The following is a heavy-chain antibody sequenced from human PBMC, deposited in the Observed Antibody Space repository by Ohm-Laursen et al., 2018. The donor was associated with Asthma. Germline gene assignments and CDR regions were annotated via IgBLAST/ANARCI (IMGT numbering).Heavy chain of an antibody. V-gene: IGHV3-48*02. Sequence: GSLRLSCTASGFTFSNYSMNWVRQAPGKGLEWISYISSRSTTIFYADSVRGRFTISRDNAKNSLFLQMNSLRDEDTAVYYCARDGRVRALEGFDPWGQGTLVTVSS. CDR1: GFTFSNYS. CDR2: ISSRSTTI. CDR3: ARDGRVRALEGFDP. D-gene: IGHD1-26*01. J-gene: IGHJ5*02.